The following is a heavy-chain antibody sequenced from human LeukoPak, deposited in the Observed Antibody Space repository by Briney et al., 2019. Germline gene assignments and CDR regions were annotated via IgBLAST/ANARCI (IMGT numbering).Heavy chain of an antibody. J-gene: IGHJ4*02. Sequence: PSETLSLTCTVSGGSISSYYWSWIRQPPGKGLEWLGEINHSGSTNYNPSLKSRVTISVDTSKNQFSLKLSSVTAADTAVYYCARRSRYSSGSDYWGQGTLVTVSS. CDR1: GGSISSYY. D-gene: IGHD6-19*01. CDR3: ARRSRYSSGSDY. V-gene: IGHV4-34*01. CDR2: INHSGST.